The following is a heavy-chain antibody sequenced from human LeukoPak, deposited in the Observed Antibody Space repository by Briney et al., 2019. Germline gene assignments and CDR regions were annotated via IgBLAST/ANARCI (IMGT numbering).Heavy chain of an antibody. CDR1: GFTFSDHY. V-gene: IGHV3-11*04. D-gene: IGHD2-21*02. J-gene: IGHJ3*02. CDR3: ARGGDYWEAAFDI. Sequence: GGSLRLSCAASGFTFSDHYMSWIRQAPGKGLEWVSYISSGGSTIYYADSVKGRFTISRDNAKNSLYLQMNSLRAEDTAVYYCARGGDYWEAAFDIWGQGIMVTVSS. CDR2: ISSGGSTI.